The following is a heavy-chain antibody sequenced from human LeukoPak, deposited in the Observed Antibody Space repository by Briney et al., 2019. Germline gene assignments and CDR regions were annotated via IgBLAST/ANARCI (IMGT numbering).Heavy chain of an antibody. J-gene: IGHJ4*02. Sequence: SETLSLTCTVSGGSVTDYYWSWIRQSPGKGLEWIGYIYYTGTNYNPSLKSRVTMSVDTSKNQFSLKLSSVTAADTAVYYCARVYDYVWGSYRVGGYYFDYWGQGTLVTVSS. D-gene: IGHD3-16*02. V-gene: IGHV4-59*02. CDR2: IYYTGT. CDR3: ARVYDYVWGSYRVGGYYFDY. CDR1: GGSVTDYY.